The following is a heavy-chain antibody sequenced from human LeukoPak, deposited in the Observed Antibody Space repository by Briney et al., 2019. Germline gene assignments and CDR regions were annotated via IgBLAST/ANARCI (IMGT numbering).Heavy chain of an antibody. CDR2: IYYSGST. CDR1: GGSISSYY. CDR3: ARVVSRITMVRGVIGWFDP. Sequence: PSETLSLTCTVSGGSISSYYWSWIRQPPGKGLEWIGYIYYSGSTNYNPSLKSRVTISVDTSKNQFSLKLSSVTAADTAVYYCARVVSRITMVRGVIGWFDPWGQGTLVTVSS. D-gene: IGHD3-10*01. J-gene: IGHJ5*02. V-gene: IGHV4-59*01.